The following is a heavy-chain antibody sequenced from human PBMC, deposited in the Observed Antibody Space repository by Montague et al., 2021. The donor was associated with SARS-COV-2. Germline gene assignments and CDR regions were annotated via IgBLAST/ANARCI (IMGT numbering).Heavy chain of an antibody. CDR2: FYYNGIT. J-gene: IGHJ5*02. V-gene: IGHV4-39*01. CDR1: GGPFSSTSFY. CDR3: ARPRPGSPYNWFDT. D-gene: IGHD6-6*01. Sequence: SETLSLTCSVSGGPFSSTSFYWGWIRQSPGKGLEWVANFYYNGITYYNPSLKSRVTLSVDPSTNQFFLKLTSVTAADTAVYYCARPRPGSPYNWFDTWGRGILVTVSS.